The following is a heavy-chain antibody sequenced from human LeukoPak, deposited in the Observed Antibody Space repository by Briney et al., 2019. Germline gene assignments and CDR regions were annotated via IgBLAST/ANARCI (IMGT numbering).Heavy chain of an antibody. V-gene: IGHV4-4*07. CDR3: ARAQYCSSTSCYLWVFDP. CDR1: GGSISSYY. J-gene: IGHJ5*02. D-gene: IGHD2-2*01. CDR2: IYTSGST. Sequence: PSETLSLTCTVSGGSISSYYWSWIRQPAGKGLEWIGRIYTSGSTNYNPSLKSRVTMSVDTSKNQSSLKLSSVTAADTAVYYCARAQYCSSTSCYLWVFDPWGQGTLVTVSS.